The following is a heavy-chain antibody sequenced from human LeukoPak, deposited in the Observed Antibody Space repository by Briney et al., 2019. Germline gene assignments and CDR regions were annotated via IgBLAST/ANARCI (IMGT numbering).Heavy chain of an antibody. CDR3: ARQYYYGSGRSGYMDV. V-gene: IGHV4-38-2*01. D-gene: IGHD3-10*01. CDR1: GYSISSGYY. Sequence: SETLSLTCAVSGYSISSGYYWGWIRQPPGKGLEWIGSIYHSGSTYYNPSLKSRVTISVDTSKNQFSLKLSSVTAADTAVYYCARQYYYGSGRSGYMDVWAKGTTVTVSS. J-gene: IGHJ6*03. CDR2: IYHSGST.